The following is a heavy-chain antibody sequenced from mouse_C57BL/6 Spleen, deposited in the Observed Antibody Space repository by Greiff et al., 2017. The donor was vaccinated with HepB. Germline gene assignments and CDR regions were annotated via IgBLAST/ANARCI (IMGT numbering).Heavy chain of an antibody. D-gene: IGHD1-1*02. Sequence: QVHVKQPGAELVKPGASVKMSCKASGYTFTSYWITWVKQRPGQGLEWIGDIYPGSGSTNYNEKFKSKATLTVDTSSSTAYMQLSSLTSEDSAVYYCARWWDGAFAYWGQGTLVTVSA. CDR2: IYPGSGST. V-gene: IGHV1-55*01. J-gene: IGHJ3*01. CDR1: GYTFTSYW. CDR3: ARWWDGAFAY.